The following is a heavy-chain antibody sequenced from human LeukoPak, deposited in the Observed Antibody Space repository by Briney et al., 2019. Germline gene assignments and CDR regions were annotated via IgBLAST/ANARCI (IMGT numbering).Heavy chain of an antibody. V-gene: IGHV4-59*08. CDR1: GGSISSNY. CDR2: IYYRGST. J-gene: IGHJ6*02. Sequence: SETLSLTCTVSGGSISSNYWSWIRQSPGKGLEWIGYIYYRGSTDYNPSLKSRVTISVDTSKNQFSLKLSSVTAADTAVYYCARQNYDEVNYYYYGLDVWGQGTTVTVSS. D-gene: IGHD3-3*01. CDR3: ARQNYDEVNYYYYGLDV.